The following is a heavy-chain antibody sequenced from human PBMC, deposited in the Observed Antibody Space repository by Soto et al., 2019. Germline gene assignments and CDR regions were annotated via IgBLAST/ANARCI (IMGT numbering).Heavy chain of an antibody. Sequence: EVQLLESGGSLLQPGGSLRLSCATSGFTFNNYAMSWVRQAPGKGLEWVSTLSGGGVSTYYADPVKGRFTLSSDSSKNTLFLQMNSLRAEDTAVYYCAPFGEPYFDYWGQGTLVTVSS. CDR1: GFTFNNYA. D-gene: IGHD3-10*01. CDR2: LSGGGVST. V-gene: IGHV3-23*01. J-gene: IGHJ4*02. CDR3: APFGEPYFDY.